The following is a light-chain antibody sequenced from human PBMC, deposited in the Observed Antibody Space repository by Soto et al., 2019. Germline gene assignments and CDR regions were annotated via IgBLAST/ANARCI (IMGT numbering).Light chain of an antibody. V-gene: IGKV4-1*01. J-gene: IGKJ1*01. CDR2: WAS. Sequence: DILMTQSPGSLALSLGEKATINCKSSQSLLSISTNKNYLGGFQQKPGQPPKLLIYWASTREFGVPDRFSGSGPGTEFTLTISSLQAEDVAVYYCQQYYSTPRTFGHGTKVDNK. CDR3: QQYYSTPRT. CDR1: QSLLSISTNKNY.